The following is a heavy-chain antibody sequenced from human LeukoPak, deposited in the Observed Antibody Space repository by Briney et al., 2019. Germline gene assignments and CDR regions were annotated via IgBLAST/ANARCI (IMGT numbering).Heavy chain of an antibody. CDR2: IYYSGST. J-gene: IGHJ4*02. D-gene: IGHD3-3*01. CDR1: GGSISSYY. Sequence: SETLSLTCTVSGGSISSYYWSWIRQPPGKGLEWIGYIYYSGSTNYNPSLKSRVTISVDTSKNQFSLKLSSVTAADTAVYYCARPGPYYDFWSGYYRGYFDYWGQGTLVTVSS. V-gene: IGHV4-59*01. CDR3: ARPGPYYDFWSGYYRGYFDY.